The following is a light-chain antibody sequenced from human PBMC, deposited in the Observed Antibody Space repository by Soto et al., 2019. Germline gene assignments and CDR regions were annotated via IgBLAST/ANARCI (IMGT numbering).Light chain of an antibody. J-gene: IGKJ5*01. V-gene: IGKV3-20*01. Sequence: EIVLTQSPGTLSLSPGERATLSCRASQSVSSTYLAWYQQKPGQAPRLLIYGTSSRATGIPDRFSGSGSGTDLAFPLCWAESDDFAEYYCGRSHTFGSGTRLEIK. CDR2: GTS. CDR1: QSVSSTY. CDR3: GRSHT.